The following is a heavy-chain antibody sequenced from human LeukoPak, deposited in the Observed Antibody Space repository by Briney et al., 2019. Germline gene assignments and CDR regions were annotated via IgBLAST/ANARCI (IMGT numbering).Heavy chain of an antibody. Sequence: SQTLSLTCAISGDTVSNNTAAWNWLRQSPSRGLEWLGRSYYRSRWYTDYAITVKGRIAFYSDTSRNEFSLQLNSVTPEDTAVYYCARTRGGAAIDCWGQGTLVTVSA. V-gene: IGHV6-1*01. CDR3: ARTRGGAAIDC. D-gene: IGHD3-16*01. CDR1: GDTVSNNTAA. CDR2: SYYRSRWYT. J-gene: IGHJ4*02.